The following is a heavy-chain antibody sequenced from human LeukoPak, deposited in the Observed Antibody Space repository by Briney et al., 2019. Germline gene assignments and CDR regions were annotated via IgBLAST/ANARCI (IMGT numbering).Heavy chain of an antibody. CDR3: ARDLYQWLPSTRPRDYYYYMDV. V-gene: IGHV1-2*02. D-gene: IGHD6-19*01. Sequence: ASVKVSCKASGYTFTGYYMHWVRQAPGQGLEWMGWINPNSGGTNYAQKFQGRVTMTRDTSTSTAYMELSRLRSDDTAVYYCARDLYQWLPSTRPRDYYYYMDVWGEGTTVTVSS. J-gene: IGHJ6*03. CDR2: INPNSGGT. CDR1: GYTFTGYY.